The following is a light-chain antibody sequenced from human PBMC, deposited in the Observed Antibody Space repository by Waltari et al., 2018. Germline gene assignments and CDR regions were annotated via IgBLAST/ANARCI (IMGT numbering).Light chain of an antibody. J-gene: IGLJ3*02. CDR3: AAWDASLNAPWV. CDR2: SNN. V-gene: IGLV1-44*01. CDR1: NSNIGTNA. Sequence: QSVLTQPPSASGTRGQTVTISCSGGNSNIGTNAVYWYQQLPGTAPKLLIYSNNQRPSGVPRRFSGSKSGTSAALAISGLQSQDEADYYCAAWDASLNAPWVFGGGTKLTVL.